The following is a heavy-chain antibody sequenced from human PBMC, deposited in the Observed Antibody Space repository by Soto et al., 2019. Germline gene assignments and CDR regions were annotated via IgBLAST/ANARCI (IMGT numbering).Heavy chain of an antibody. CDR3: ARDSSDYYGMDV. Sequence: PGGSLRLSCAASGFTFSTYSMNWVRQAPGKGLEWVSYISSSSSTIYYADSVKGRFTISRDNAKNSLYLQMNSLRAEDTSVYYCARDSSDYYGMDVWGQGTTVTVSS. J-gene: IGHJ6*02. V-gene: IGHV3-48*01. CDR1: GFTFSTYS. CDR2: ISSSSSTI.